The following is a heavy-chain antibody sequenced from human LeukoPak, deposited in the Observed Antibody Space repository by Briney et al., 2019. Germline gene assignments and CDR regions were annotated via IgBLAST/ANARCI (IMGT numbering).Heavy chain of an antibody. CDR2: IYYSGST. Sequence: PSETLSLTCTVSGGSISSYYWSWIRQPPGKGLEWIGYIYYSGSTNYNPSLKSRVTIAVDTSKNQFSLKLSSVTAADTAVYYCARGGSGYSSSWDDYYFDYWGQGTLVTVSS. CDR3: ARGGSGYSSSWDDYYFDY. J-gene: IGHJ4*02. V-gene: IGHV4-59*08. D-gene: IGHD6-13*01. CDR1: GGSISSYY.